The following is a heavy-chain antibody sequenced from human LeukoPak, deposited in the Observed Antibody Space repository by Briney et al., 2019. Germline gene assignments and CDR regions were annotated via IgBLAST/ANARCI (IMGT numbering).Heavy chain of an antibody. Sequence: KPSETLSLTCTVSGGSISSGGYYWSWIRQHPGKGLEWIGYIHYSGSTYYNPSLKSRVTISVDTSKNQFSLKLSSVTAADTAVYYCARGSYSGNSAESWFDPWGQGTLVTVSS. CDR1: GGSISSGGYY. CDR3: ARGSYSGNSAESWFDP. V-gene: IGHV4-31*03. D-gene: IGHD4-23*01. CDR2: IHYSGST. J-gene: IGHJ5*02.